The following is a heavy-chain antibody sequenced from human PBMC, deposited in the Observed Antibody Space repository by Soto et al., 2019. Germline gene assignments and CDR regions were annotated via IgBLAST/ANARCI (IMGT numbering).Heavy chain of an antibody. CDR1: RGSVSSGSYY. J-gene: IGHJ1*01. D-gene: IGHD6-19*01. Sequence: SETLSLSCTVSRGSVSSGSYYWSWIRQPPGKGLEWIGYIYYSGSTNYNPSLKSRVTISIDTSKNQFSLKLSSVTAADTAGYYCARHSSGWYAVTYWAQGTLVTVS. V-gene: IGHV4-61*01. CDR3: ARHSSGWYAVTY. CDR2: IYYSGST.